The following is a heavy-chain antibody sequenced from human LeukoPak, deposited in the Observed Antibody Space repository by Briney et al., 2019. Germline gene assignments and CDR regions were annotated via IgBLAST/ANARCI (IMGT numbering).Heavy chain of an antibody. D-gene: IGHD2-2*01. CDR1: GGTFSSYA. J-gene: IGHJ4*02. CDR2: IIPIFGTA. CDR3: ARSELPAGFDY. V-gene: IGHV1-69*01. Sequence: ASVKVSCEASGGTFSSYAISWVRQAPGQGLEWMGGIIPIFGTANYAQKFQGRVTITADESTSTAYMELSSLGSEDTAVYYCARSELPAGFDYWGQGTLVTVSS.